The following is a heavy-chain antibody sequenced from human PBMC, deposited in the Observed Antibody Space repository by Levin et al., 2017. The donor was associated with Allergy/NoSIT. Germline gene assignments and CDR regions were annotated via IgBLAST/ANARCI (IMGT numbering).Heavy chain of an antibody. Sequence: GESLKISCAASGFTVSSRYMTWVRQAPGKGLEWVSLLYGGGETFYTDPVKGRLTILRDSSENTLYLQTDTLTADDTAVYYCARVGTGFDIWGQGTKVTVSS. CDR3: ARVGTGFDI. CDR2: LYGGGET. J-gene: IGHJ3*02. CDR1: GFTVSSRY. V-gene: IGHV3-53*01. D-gene: IGHD3/OR15-3a*01.